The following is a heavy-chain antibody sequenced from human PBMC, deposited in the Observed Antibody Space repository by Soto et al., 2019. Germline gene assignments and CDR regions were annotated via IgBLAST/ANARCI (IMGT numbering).Heavy chain of an antibody. CDR1: GYTFTSYG. CDR2: ISAYNGNT. J-gene: IGHJ4*02. D-gene: IGHD3-22*01. Sequence: GASVKVSCKASGYTFTSYGISWVRQAPGQGLEWMGWISAYNGNTNYAQKLQGRVTMTTDTSTSTAYMELRSLRSDDTAVYYCAREVGGRDYYDSSGYYRIWGQGTLVTVSS. V-gene: IGHV1-18*01. CDR3: AREVGGRDYYDSSGYYRI.